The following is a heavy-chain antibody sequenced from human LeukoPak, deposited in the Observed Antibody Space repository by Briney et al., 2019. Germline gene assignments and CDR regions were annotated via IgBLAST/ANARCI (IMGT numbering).Heavy chain of an antibody. V-gene: IGHV3-23*01. CDR1: GFTFSSYA. J-gene: IGHJ4*02. Sequence: GGSLRLSCAASGFTFSSYAMSWVRQAPGKGLGWVSAISGSGGSTYYADSVKGRFTISRDSSKNTLYLQMNSLRAEDTAVYYCAKADVVDTAMAHSDYWGQGTLVTVSS. CDR2: ISGSGGST. CDR3: AKADVVDTAMAHSDY. D-gene: IGHD5-18*01.